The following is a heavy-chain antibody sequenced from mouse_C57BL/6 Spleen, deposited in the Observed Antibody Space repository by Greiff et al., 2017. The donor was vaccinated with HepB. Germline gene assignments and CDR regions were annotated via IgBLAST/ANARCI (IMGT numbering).Heavy chain of an antibody. V-gene: IGHV14-4*01. J-gene: IGHJ3*01. D-gene: IGHD1-1*01. CDR3: TTQYYGSSAWFAY. CDR2: IDPENGDT. Sequence: EVQLQQSGAELVRPGASVKLSCTASGFNIKDDYMHWVKQRPEQGLEWIGWIDPENGDTEYASKFQGKATITADTSSNTAYLQLSSLTSEVTAVYYCTTQYYGSSAWFAYWGQGTLVTVSA. CDR1: GFNIKDDY.